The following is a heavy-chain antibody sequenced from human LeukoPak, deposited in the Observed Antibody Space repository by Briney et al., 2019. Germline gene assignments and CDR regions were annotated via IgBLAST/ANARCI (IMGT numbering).Heavy chain of an antibody. D-gene: IGHD1-1*01. CDR1: GFTFSTYA. CDR3: AKDKGTWGALDI. V-gene: IGHV3-30*04. CDR2: ISSDSLNI. Sequence: GSLRLSCAASGFTFSTYAIHWVRQAPGKGLEWVAVISSDSLNIYYAVSVKGRFTISRDNSKNTLDLQMNSLRAEDTALYYCAKDKGTWGALDIWGQGTTVTVSS. J-gene: IGHJ3*02.